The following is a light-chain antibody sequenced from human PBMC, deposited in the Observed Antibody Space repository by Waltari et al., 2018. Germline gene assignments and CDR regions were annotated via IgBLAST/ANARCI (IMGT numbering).Light chain of an antibody. CDR2: KVS. V-gene: IGKV2-30*02. Sequence: DVVMTQSPLSLPVTLGLPASISCKSSQTLVHRDGNTYLAWLQQRPGQSPRRLIYKVSNRESGVPDRFSASGSGTDFTLKISRVEAEDVGVYYCMQGTHWPLTFGGGTKVEIK. CDR3: MQGTHWPLT. CDR1: QTLVHRDGNTY. J-gene: IGKJ4*01.